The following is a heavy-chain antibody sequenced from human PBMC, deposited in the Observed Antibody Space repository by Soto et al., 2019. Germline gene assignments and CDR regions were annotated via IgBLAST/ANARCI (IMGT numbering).Heavy chain of an antibody. V-gene: IGHV5-10-1*01. CDR3: AKLGSSTWPDDF. CDR1: GYSFTNYW. J-gene: IGHJ4*02. D-gene: IGHD6-13*01. Sequence: GESLKISCQGSGYSFTNYWIHWVRQMPGKGLQWMGRIDPFASDTNYNPSFQGHVTISVDKSISTAYLQWSSLKASDTAMYYCAKLGSSTWPDDFWGQGTLVTVSS. CDR2: IDPFASDT.